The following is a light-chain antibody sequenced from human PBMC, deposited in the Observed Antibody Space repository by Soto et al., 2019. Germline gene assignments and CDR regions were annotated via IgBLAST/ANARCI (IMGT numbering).Light chain of an antibody. J-gene: IGLJ1*01. V-gene: IGLV2-14*03. CDR2: GVN. Sequence: QSALTRPASVSGSPGQSITISCTGTVSDVGGYDSVSWYQQHPGRAPKLIIYGVNNRPSGVSNRFSASKSADTASLTISGLQAEDEANYYCCSYTTSTTYVFGTGTKVTAL. CDR3: CSYTTSTTYV. CDR1: VSDVGGYDS.